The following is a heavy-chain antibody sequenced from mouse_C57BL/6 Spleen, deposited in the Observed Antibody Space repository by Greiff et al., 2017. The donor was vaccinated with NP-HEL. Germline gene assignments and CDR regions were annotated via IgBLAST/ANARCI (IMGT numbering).Heavy chain of an antibody. D-gene: IGHD4-1*01. CDR3: ARNPLLGLHFDY. J-gene: IGHJ2*01. V-gene: IGHV2-2*01. CDR2: IWSGGST. CDR1: GFSLTSYG. Sequence: VMLVESGPGLVQPSQRLSITCTVSGFSLTSYGVHWVRQSPGKGLEWLGVIWSGGSTGYNAAFISRLSISKDNSKSQVFFKMNSLQADDTAIYYCARNPLLGLHFDYWGKGTTLTVSS.